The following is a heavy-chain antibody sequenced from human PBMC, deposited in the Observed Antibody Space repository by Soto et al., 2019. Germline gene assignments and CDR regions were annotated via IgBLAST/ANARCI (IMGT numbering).Heavy chain of an antibody. CDR3: ARGPHGSRGSPAYYGMDV. CDR1: GGTFSSYA. CDR2: IIPIFGTA. Sequence: QVQLVQSGAEVKKPGSSVKVSCKASGGTFSSYAISWVRQAPGQGLEWMGGIIPIFGTANYAQKFQGRVTITADESTSTAYMELSSLRSEDTAEYYCARGPHGSRGSPAYYGMDVWGQGTTVTVSS. V-gene: IGHV1-69*12. D-gene: IGHD2-15*01. J-gene: IGHJ6*02.